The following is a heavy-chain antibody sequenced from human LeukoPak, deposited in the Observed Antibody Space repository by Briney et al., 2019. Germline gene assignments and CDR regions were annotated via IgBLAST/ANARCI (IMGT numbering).Heavy chain of an antibody. J-gene: IGHJ4*02. D-gene: IGHD1-26*01. V-gene: IGHV4-59*01. CDR3: AREDGSGSYSNFDY. CDR2: IYYSGST. Sequence: KSSETLSLTCTVSGGSISSYYWSWIRQPPGKGLEWIGYIYYSGSTNYNPSLKSRVTLSVDTSKNQFSLKLSSVTAADTAVYYCAREDGSGSYSNFDYWGQGTLVTVSS. CDR1: GGSISSYY.